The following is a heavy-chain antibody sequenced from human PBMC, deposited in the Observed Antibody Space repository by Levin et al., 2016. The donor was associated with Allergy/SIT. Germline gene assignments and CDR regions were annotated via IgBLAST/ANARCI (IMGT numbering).Heavy chain of an antibody. V-gene: IGHV4-30-2*01. D-gene: IGHD3-22*01. Sequence: SETLSLTCAVSGGSISSGDYSWNWIRQPPGKGLEWIGYIYHSWTTYYNPSLKSRVTISLDRSKNEFSLNLNSVTAADTAVYYCARGDYYGSSGYYCDNWGQGTLVTVSS. CDR1: GGSISSGDYS. J-gene: IGHJ4*02. CDR2: IYHSWTT. CDR3: ARGDYYGSSGYYCDN.